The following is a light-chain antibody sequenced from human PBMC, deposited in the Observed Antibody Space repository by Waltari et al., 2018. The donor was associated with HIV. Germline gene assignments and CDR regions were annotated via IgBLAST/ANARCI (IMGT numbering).Light chain of an antibody. CDR1: HSLLHSNGYNY. CDR2: LGS. CDR3: MQALQTPLT. V-gene: IGKV2-28*01. Sequence: DIVMTQSPLSLPVTPGQPAYISCRSSHSLLHSNGYNYLDWYLQKPGQSPQLLIYLGSNRSSGVPDRFSGSGSGTDFTLKISRVEAEDVGVYYCMQALQTPLTFGGGTKVEIK. J-gene: IGKJ4*01.